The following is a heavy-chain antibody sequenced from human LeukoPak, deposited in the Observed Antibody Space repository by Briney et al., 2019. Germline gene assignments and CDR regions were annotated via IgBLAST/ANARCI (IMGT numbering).Heavy chain of an antibody. CDR3: ARGRSGYDLDY. Sequence: ASVKVSCKASGYTFTVYYLHWVRQAPGQGLEWVGWINPNSGGTDYAQKFQGRVTMTRDTSISTAYMELTSLRSDGTAVYYCARGRSGYDLDYWGQGTLVTVSS. CDR2: INPNSGGT. D-gene: IGHD5-12*01. CDR1: GYTFTVYY. J-gene: IGHJ4*02. V-gene: IGHV1-2*02.